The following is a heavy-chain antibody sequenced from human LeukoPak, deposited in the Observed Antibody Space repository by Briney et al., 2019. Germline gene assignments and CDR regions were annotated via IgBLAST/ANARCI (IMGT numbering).Heavy chain of an antibody. CDR1: GFTFNSYP. V-gene: IGHV3-23*01. D-gene: IGHD1-26*01. Sequence: GGSLRLSCAASGFTFNSYPMSWVRQAPGKGLEWVSVINDSGGSTYYAYSVKGRFTISRDNSNNTLYLQMSGLRVEDMAVYYCARQPTWAFANFAYWGQGTLVTVSS. CDR2: INDSGGST. J-gene: IGHJ4*02. CDR3: ARQPTWAFANFAY.